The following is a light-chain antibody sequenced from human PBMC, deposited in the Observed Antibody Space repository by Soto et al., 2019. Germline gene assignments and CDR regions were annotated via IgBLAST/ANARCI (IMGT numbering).Light chain of an antibody. CDR2: DVN. CDR3: SSYSRTSALI. J-gene: IGLJ1*01. CDR1: SSDVGGYDY. Sequence: QSALTQPASVSGSPGQSITIACTGTSSDVGGYDYVSWYQQHPGKAPKLMIYDVNYRPSGISDRFSGSKSGNTASLTISGLQADDEADYYCSSYSRTSALIFGTGTKVTVL. V-gene: IGLV2-14*03.